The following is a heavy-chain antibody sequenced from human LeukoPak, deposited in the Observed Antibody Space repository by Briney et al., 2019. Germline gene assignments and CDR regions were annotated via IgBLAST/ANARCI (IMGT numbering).Heavy chain of an antibody. CDR3: VKDSPPRYSGSPPAY. Sequence: GGSLRLSCATSGFTFTTYGFHWVRQAPGKGLEWVAVIWQDGSKTYFTDSVKGRFSISRDDHKNTVYLHMNSLRADDTAVYYCVKDSPPRYSGSPPAYWGQGTLVTVSS. J-gene: IGHJ4*02. V-gene: IGHV3-33*06. D-gene: IGHD1-26*01. CDR2: IWQDGSKT. CDR1: GFTFTTYG.